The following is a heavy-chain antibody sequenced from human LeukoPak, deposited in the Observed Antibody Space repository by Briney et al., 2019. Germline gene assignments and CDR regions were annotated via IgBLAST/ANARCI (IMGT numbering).Heavy chain of an antibody. CDR2: ISSSSSYI. D-gene: IGHD3-22*01. CDR1: GFTFSSYS. V-gene: IGHV3-21*01. Sequence: GGSLRLSCAASGFTFSSYSMNWVRQAPGKGLEWVSSISSSSSYIYYADSVKGRFTISRDNAKNSLYLQMNSLRAEDTAVYYCARVGDDSSGYYYFDYWGQGTLVTVSS. CDR3: ARVGDDSSGYYYFDY. J-gene: IGHJ4*02.